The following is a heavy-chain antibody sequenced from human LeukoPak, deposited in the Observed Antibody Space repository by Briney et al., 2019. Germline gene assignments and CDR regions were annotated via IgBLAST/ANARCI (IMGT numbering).Heavy chain of an antibody. CDR1: ASASTSYG. CDR2: ISTYSGST. Sequence: GASAKVSCKASASASTSYGISWVRQAPGQGPEWIGRISTYSGSTNYAQKFRGRVTMTTDTSTSTAYMELGSLRSDDTGVYYCARDVDWNLDYWGQGALVTVSS. V-gene: IGHV1-18*01. CDR3: ARDVDWNLDY. D-gene: IGHD1-1*01. J-gene: IGHJ4*02.